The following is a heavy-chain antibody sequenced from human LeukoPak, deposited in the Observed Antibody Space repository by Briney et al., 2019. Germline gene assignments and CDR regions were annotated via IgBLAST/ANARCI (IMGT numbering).Heavy chain of an antibody. Sequence: SETLSLTCTVSGGSISSYYWSWIRQPPGKGLEWIGYTYYSGSTNYNPSLKSRVTIPVDTSKKQSSLKLSSVTAADTAVHYCAGRLCYGSGTSLNWCDPGGKGTLVSVSS. CDR2: TYYSGST. D-gene: IGHD3-10*01. J-gene: IGHJ5*02. V-gene: IGHV4-59*08. CDR3: AGRLCYGSGTSLNWCDP. CDR1: GGSISSYY.